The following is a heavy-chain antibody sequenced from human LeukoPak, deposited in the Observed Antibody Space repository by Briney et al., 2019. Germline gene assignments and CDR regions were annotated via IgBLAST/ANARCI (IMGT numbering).Heavy chain of an antibody. V-gene: IGHV2-70*11. D-gene: IGHD3-10*01. J-gene: IGHJ5*02. CDR1: GFSLSTSGMC. CDR2: IDWDDDK. CDR3: ARTPYYYGSGSSNWFDP. Sequence: SGPTLVNPTQTLTLTCTFSGFSLSTSGMCVSWIRQPPGKALEWLARIDWDDDKYYSTSLKTRLTISTDTSKNQVVLTMTNMDPVDTATYYCARTPYYYGSGSSNWFDPWGQGTLVTVSS.